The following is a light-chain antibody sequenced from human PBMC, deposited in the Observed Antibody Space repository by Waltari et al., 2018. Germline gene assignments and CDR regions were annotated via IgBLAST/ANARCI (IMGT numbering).Light chain of an antibody. Sequence: AIRITQSPSSLSASTVDRVTITCLASQGISSYLAWYQQKPGKAPNLLIYAASTLQSGVPSRFSGSGSGTDFTLTISCLQSEDFATYYCQQYYSYLTFGQGTKLEIK. CDR2: AAS. V-gene: IGKV1-8*01. CDR3: QQYYSYLT. CDR1: QGISSY. J-gene: IGKJ2*01.